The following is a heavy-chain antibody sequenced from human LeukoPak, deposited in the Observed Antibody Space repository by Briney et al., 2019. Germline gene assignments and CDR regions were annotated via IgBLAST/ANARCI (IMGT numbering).Heavy chain of an antibody. J-gene: IGHJ3*02. CDR3: ARARDYGSGKANAFDI. Sequence: ETLSLTCAVSGTSLSSYCWSWVRQAPGKGLEWVANIKRDGSEKSYVDSVKGRFTISRDNAQNSLYLQINSLRAEDTAVYYCARARDYGSGKANAFDIWGQGTMVTVSS. CDR1: GTSLSSYC. V-gene: IGHV3-7*05. D-gene: IGHD3-10*01. CDR2: IKRDGSEK.